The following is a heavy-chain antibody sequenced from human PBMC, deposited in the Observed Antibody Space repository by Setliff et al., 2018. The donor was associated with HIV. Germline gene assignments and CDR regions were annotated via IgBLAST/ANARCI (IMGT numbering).Heavy chain of an antibody. J-gene: IGHJ3*01. CDR2: IIPLFGRA. CDR1: GGILSTYA. D-gene: IGHD3-10*01. V-gene: IGHV1-69*13. Sequence: GASVKVSCKASGGILSTYATIWVRQAPGQGLEWLGGIIPLFGRASYAQKFQGRVTITADESTNTAYMEPSSLRSGDTAVYYCARETAPAHYYGSGSYRLHAFDVWGQGTMVTVSS. CDR3: ARETAPAHYYGSGSYRLHAFDV.